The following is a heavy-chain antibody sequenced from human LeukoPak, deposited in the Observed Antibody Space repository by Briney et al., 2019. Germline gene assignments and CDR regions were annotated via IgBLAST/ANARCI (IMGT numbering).Heavy chain of an antibody. J-gene: IGHJ5*02. CDR1: GGSFSGYY. V-gene: IGHV4-34*01. Sequence: SETLSLTCAVYGGSFSGYYWSWIRQPPGKGLEWIGEINHSGSTNYNPSLKSRVTISVDTSKNQFSLKLSSVTAADTAVYYCARGQSRFLEWLYPYNWFDPWGLGTLVTVSS. D-gene: IGHD3-3*01. CDR3: ARGQSRFLEWLYPYNWFDP. CDR2: INHSGST.